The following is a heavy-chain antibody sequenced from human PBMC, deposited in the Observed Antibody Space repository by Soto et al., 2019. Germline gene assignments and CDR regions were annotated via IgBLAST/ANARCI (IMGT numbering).Heavy chain of an antibody. CDR2: IYYSGST. J-gene: IGHJ4*02. CDR3: ARDYLHCSGGSCYYYFDY. D-gene: IGHD2-15*01. V-gene: IGHV4-30-4*01. Sequence: QVQLQEAGPGLVKPSQTLSLTCTVSGGSISSGDYYWSWIRQPPGKGLEWIGYIYYSGSTYYNPSLKSRVAVSAATSENQFALKLSSVTAADTAVYYCARDYLHCSGGSCYYYFDYWGQGTLVTVSS. CDR1: GGSISSGDYY.